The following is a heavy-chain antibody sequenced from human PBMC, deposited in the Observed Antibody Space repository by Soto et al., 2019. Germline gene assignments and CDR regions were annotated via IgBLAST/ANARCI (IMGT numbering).Heavy chain of an antibody. J-gene: IGHJ5*02. V-gene: IGHV4-61*01. D-gene: IGHD3-22*01. CDR2: IYNSGST. Sequence: PSETLSLTCTVSGGSVSSGSYYWSWIRQPPVKGLEWIGYIYNSGSTNYNPSLKSRVTISVDTSKNQFSLKLSAVTAADTAVYYCARDGYSYDSSGYHHWGQGTLVTVSS. CDR1: GGSVSSGSYY. CDR3: ARDGYSYDSSGYHH.